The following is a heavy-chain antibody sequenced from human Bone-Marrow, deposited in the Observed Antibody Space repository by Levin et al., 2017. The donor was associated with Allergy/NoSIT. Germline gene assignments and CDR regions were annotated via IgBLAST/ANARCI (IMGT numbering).Heavy chain of an antibody. CDR2: ISYDGSNK. D-gene: IGHD6-19*01. CDR1: GFTFRSYG. Sequence: LSLPCAASGFTFRSYGMHWVRQAPGKGLEWVAVISYDGSNKYYADSVKGRFTISRDNSKNTLYLQMNSLRAEDTAVYYCATTTLWRGWYKPRNQVFDYWGQGTLVTVSS. J-gene: IGHJ4*02. V-gene: IGHV3-30*03. CDR3: ATTTLWRGWYKPRNQVFDY.